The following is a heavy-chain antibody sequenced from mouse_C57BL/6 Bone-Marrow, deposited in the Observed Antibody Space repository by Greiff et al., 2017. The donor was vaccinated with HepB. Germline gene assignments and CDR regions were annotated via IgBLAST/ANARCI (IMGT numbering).Heavy chain of an antibody. J-gene: IGHJ4*01. D-gene: IGHD4-1*01. CDR3: ARQEENWDLYYAMDY. CDR1: GFTFSSYG. Sequence: EVMLVESGGDLVKPGGSLKLSCAASGFTFSSYGMSWVRQTPDKRLEWVATISSGGSYTYYPDSVKGRFTISRDNANNTLYLQMSSLKSEDTAMYYCARQEENWDLYYAMDYGGQGTSVTVSS. V-gene: IGHV5-6*01. CDR2: ISSGGSYT.